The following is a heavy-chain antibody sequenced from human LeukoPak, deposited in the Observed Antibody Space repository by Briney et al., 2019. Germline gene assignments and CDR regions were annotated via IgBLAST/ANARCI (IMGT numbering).Heavy chain of an antibody. Sequence: GRSLRLSCAASGFTFDDYAMHWVRQALGKGLEWVSGISWNSGSIGYADSVKGRFTISRDNAKNSLYLQMNSLRAEDTALYYCAKDRNSGYDSPFDYWGQGTLVTVSS. D-gene: IGHD5-12*01. V-gene: IGHV3-9*01. CDR1: GFTFDDYA. CDR2: ISWNSGSI. CDR3: AKDRNSGYDSPFDY. J-gene: IGHJ4*02.